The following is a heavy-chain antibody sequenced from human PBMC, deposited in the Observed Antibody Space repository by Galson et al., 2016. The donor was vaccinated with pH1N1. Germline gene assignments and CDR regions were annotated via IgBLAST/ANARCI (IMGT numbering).Heavy chain of an antibody. J-gene: IGHJ4*02. Sequence: FLRLSRAGSGVTLDNSWMHWVGQAPGKGLEWVADINQAGSRIYYVDSVKGRFTISRNHTKNPLYLQIGSLRDEDTAVYYCVRAVGGLEAYWGQGTLVTVSS. CDR2: INQAGSRI. CDR1: GVTLDNSW. D-gene: IGHD1-1*01. CDR3: VRAVGGLEAY. V-gene: IGHV3-7*01.